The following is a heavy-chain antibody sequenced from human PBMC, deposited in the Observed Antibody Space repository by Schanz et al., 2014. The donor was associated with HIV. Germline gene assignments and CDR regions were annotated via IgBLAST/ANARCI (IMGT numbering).Heavy chain of an antibody. J-gene: IGHJ4*02. D-gene: IGHD6-19*01. CDR1: GFTFSTYA. CDR2: ITDDGGRI. CDR3: AKDLRHTSGPFDY. Sequence: EVQLLESGGGLVQPGGSLRLSCAASGFTFSTYAMNWVRQAPGEGLEWVSSITDDGGRIDCADSVKGRFIISRDNSKNTLYLQMSDLKDEDTAVYYCAKDLRHTSGPFDYRGQGTLVTVSP. V-gene: IGHV3-23*01.